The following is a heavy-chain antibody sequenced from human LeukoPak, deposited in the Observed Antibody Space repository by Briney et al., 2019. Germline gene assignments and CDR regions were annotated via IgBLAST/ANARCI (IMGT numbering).Heavy chain of an antibody. J-gene: IGHJ4*02. CDR1: GFTFSSYG. D-gene: IGHD3-16*01. CDR2: ISYDGSNK. CDR3: AKVLRDYVWGSPSGY. Sequence: GGSLRPSCAASGFTFSSYGMHWVRQAPGKGLEWVAVISYDGSNKYYADSVKGRFTISRDNSKNTLYLQMNSLRAEDTAVYYCAKVLRDYVWGSPSGYWGQGTLVTVSS. V-gene: IGHV3-30*18.